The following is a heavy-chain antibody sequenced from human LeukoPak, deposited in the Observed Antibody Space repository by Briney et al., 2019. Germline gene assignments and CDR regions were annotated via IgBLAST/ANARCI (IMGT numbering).Heavy chain of an antibody. CDR2: ISGSGGST. CDR3: AKDRNIVVVTALDY. J-gene: IGHJ4*02. Sequence: GGSLRLSCAASGFTISSYAMSWVRQAPGKGLEWVSAISGSGGSTYYADSVKGRFTISRDNSKNTLYLQMNSLRAEDTAVYYCAKDRNIVVVTALDYWGQGTLVTVSS. V-gene: IGHV3-23*01. CDR1: GFTISSYA. D-gene: IGHD2-21*02.